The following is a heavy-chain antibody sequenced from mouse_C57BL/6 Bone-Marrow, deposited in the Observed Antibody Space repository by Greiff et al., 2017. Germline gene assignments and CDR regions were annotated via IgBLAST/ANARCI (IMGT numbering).Heavy chain of an antibody. V-gene: IGHV1-53*01. D-gene: IGHD2-1*01. Sequence: QVHLQQSGTELVKPGASVKLSCKASGYTFTSYWMHWVKQRPGQGLEWIGNINPSNGGTNYNEKFKSKATLTVDKSSSTAYMQLSSLTSEDSAVYYCVKGNYGNYEDYAMDYWGQGTSVTVSS. CDR1: GYTFTSYW. CDR2: INPSNGGT. J-gene: IGHJ4*01. CDR3: VKGNYGNYEDYAMDY.